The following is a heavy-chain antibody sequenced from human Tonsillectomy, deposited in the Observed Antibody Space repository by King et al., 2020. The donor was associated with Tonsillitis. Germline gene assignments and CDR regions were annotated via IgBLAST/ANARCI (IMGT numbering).Heavy chain of an antibody. Sequence: LQLQESGPGLVKPSETLSLTCTVSGGSISSRGYYWGWIRQPPGKGLEWIGSIYYSGGTYYNPSLRRRVSISVDTSKKQISLKLSSVTAADTAVYYCARGAGGLGDYWGQGALVTVSS. CDR1: GGSISSRGYY. CDR3: ARGAGGLGDY. CDR2: IYYSGGT. J-gene: IGHJ4*02. D-gene: IGHD3-16*01. V-gene: IGHV4-39*01.